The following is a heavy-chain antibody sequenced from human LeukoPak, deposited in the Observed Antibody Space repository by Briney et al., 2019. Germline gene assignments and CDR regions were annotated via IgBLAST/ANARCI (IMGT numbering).Heavy chain of an antibody. Sequence: GGSLRLSCAASGFTFSSYAMSWVRQAPGKGLEWVSAISGSGGSTYYADSVEGRFTISRDNSKNTLYLQMNSLRAEDTAVYYCCITMVRGGRLDAFDIWGQGTMVTVSS. CDR3: CITMVRGGRLDAFDI. D-gene: IGHD3-10*01. V-gene: IGHV3-23*01. J-gene: IGHJ3*02. CDR1: GFTFSSYA. CDR2: ISGSGGST.